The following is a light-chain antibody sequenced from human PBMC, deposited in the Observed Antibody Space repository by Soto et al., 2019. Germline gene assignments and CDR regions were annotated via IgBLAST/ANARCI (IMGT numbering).Light chain of an antibody. CDR1: QSVNIY. V-gene: IGKV3D-15*01. J-gene: IGKJ1*01. CDR3: QQYNNWPPWT. Sequence: IVITQSPATVAVSLWYRATPSCRDSQSVNIYLAWYQQKPGQAPRLLIFGATYRATGIPARFSGSGSGTEFTLTISSLQSEDFAVYYCQQYNNWPPWTFGQGTKVDIK. CDR2: GAT.